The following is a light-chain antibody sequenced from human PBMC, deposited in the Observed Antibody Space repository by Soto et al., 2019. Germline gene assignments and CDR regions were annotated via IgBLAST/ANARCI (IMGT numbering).Light chain of an antibody. CDR2: KVP. CDR1: QSLVHSNGNTY. V-gene: IGKV2-30*02. Sequence: DVVMTQSPLSLPVTLGQPASISCRSSQSLVHSNGNTYLNWFQQSPGQSPRRLLYKVPIRDSGVPDRLSGSGSGTDFTLKISRVEADYVVVYYCMQGTHWPRTFGQGTKVEIK. CDR3: MQGTHWPRT. J-gene: IGKJ1*01.